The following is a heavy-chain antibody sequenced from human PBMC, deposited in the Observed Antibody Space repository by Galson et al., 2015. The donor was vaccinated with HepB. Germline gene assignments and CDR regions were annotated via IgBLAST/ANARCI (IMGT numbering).Heavy chain of an antibody. CDR2: ISSSSSTI. Sequence: SLRLSCAASGFTFSSYSMNWVRQAPGKGLEWVSYISSSSSTIYYADSVKGRFTISRDNAKNSLYLQMNSLRAEDTAVYYCATGYCSSTSCYYNWFDPWCQGTLVTVSS. CDR1: GFTFSSYS. V-gene: IGHV3-48*04. CDR3: ATGYCSSTSCYYNWFDP. J-gene: IGHJ5*02. D-gene: IGHD2-2*01.